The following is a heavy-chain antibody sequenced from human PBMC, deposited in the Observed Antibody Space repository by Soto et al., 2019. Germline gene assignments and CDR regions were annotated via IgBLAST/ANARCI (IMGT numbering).Heavy chain of an antibody. D-gene: IGHD2-15*01. CDR1: GFIVSTNY. V-gene: IGHV3-53*01. CDR3: ARDYVDSSGNRAAFDV. J-gene: IGHJ3*01. Sequence: EVQLVESGGGLIQPGGSLRLSCAASGFIVSTNYMNWVRQAPGKGLEWVSIIYTGGTTYYPASVKGRFTISRDSSKNTLYLQMNSLRAEDTAVYYCARDYVDSSGNRAAFDVWGQGTMVTVSS. CDR2: IYTGGTT.